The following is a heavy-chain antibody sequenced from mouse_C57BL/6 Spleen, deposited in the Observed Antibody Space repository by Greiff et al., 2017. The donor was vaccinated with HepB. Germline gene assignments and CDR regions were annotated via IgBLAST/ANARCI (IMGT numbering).Heavy chain of an antibody. Sequence: QVQLKQPGAELVKPGASVKVSCKASGYTFTSYWMHWVKQRPGQGLEWIGRIHPSDSDTNYNQKFKGKATLTVDKSSSTAYMQLSSLTSEDSAVYYCAIYSNPLYWYFDVWGTGTTVTVSS. CDR3: AIYSNPLYWYFDV. J-gene: IGHJ1*03. CDR2: IHPSDSDT. V-gene: IGHV1-74*01. CDR1: GYTFTSYW. D-gene: IGHD2-5*01.